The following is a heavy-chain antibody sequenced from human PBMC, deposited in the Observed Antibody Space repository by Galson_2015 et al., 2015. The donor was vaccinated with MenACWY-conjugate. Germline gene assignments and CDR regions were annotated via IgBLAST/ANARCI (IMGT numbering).Heavy chain of an antibody. CDR2: ISSSSSYT. CDR3: ARAAISNYYYYGMDV. Sequence: LRLSCAASGFTFSDYYMSWIRQAPGKGLEWVSYISSSSSYTNYADSVKGRFTISRDNAKNSLYLQMNSLRAEDTAVYYCARAAISNYYYYGMDVWGQGTLVAVSS. V-gene: IGHV3-11*05. J-gene: IGHJ6*02. D-gene: IGHD3-9*01. CDR1: GFTFSDYY.